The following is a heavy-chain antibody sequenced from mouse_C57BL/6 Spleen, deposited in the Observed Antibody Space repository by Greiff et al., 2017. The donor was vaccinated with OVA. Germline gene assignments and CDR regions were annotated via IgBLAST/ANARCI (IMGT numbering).Heavy chain of an antibody. CDR2: IDPENGDT. D-gene: IGHD2-4*01. CDR3: TTILYYDYDRFAY. J-gene: IGHJ3*01. V-gene: IGHV14-4*01. Sequence: EVQLQQSGAELVRPGASVKLSCTASGFNIKDDYMHWVKQRPEQGLEWIGWIDPENGDTEYASKFQGKATITADTSSNTAYLQLSSLTSEDTAVYYCTTILYYDYDRFAYGGQGTLVTVSA. CDR1: GFNIKDDY.